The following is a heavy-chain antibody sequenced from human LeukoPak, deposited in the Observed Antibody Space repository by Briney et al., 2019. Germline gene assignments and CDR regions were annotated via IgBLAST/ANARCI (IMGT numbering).Heavy chain of an antibody. Sequence: GGSLRLSCAASGFTVSSNYMSWVRQAPGKGLEWVSVIYSGGSTYYADSVKGRFTISRDNSKNTLYLRMNSLRAEDTAVYYCAREGNYGWYSWFDPWGQGTLVTVSS. CDR2: IYSGGST. D-gene: IGHD4-11*01. CDR3: AREGNYGWYSWFDP. J-gene: IGHJ5*02. CDR1: GFTVSSNY. V-gene: IGHV3-53*01.